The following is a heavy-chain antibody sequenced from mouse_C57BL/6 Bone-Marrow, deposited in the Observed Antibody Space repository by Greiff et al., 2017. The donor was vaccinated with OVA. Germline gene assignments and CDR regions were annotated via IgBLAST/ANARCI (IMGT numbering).Heavy chain of an antibody. CDR2: INPGSGRT. Sequence: QVQLQQSGAELVRPGTSVKVSCKASGYAFPNSLLAWVKQRPGQGLESIGVINPGSGRTNYNETFTGKATLTADKSSSTAYMQLSSLTSEDSAVYFCAILYDGYYWDFDYWGQGTTLTVSA. CDR3: AILYDGYYWDFDY. V-gene: IGHV1-54*01. J-gene: IGHJ2*01. CDR1: GYAFPNSL. D-gene: IGHD2-3*01.